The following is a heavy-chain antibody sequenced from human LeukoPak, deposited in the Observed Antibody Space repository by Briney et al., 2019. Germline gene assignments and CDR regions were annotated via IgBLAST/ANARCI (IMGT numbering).Heavy chain of an antibody. V-gene: IGHV4-34*01. CDR1: GGSFSGYY. Sequence: SETLYLTCAVYGGSFSGYYWSWIRQPPGKGLEWIGEINHSGSTNYNPSLKSRVTISVDTSKNQFSLKLSSVTAADTAVYYCARGLSPPTTVTTDYWGQGTLVTVSS. CDR2: INHSGST. CDR3: ARGLSPPTTVTTDY. J-gene: IGHJ4*02. D-gene: IGHD4-17*01.